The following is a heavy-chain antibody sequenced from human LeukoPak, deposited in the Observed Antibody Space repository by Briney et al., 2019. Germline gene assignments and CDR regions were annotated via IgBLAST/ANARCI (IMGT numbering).Heavy chain of an antibody. CDR3: ARDLNWSQIDY. D-gene: IGHD1-20*01. V-gene: IGHV3-74*01. CDR2: INTDGSTT. CDR1: GFTFNTHW. Sequence: GGSLRLSCAASGFTFNTHWMHWVRQAPGKGLVWVSRINTDGSTTNYADSVKGRFTISRDNAKNTLYLQMNSLRAEDTAVYYCARDLNWSQIDYWGQGSLVSVSS. J-gene: IGHJ4*02.